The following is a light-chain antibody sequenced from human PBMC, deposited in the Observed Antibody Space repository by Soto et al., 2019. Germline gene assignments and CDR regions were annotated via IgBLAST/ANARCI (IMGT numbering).Light chain of an antibody. V-gene: IGKV3-20*01. J-gene: IGKJ4*01. CDR3: HQYDSSPLT. CDR1: QSVSSSY. CDR2: GAS. Sequence: DSVLTQSPGTLSLSPGERATLSCRASQSVSSSYLAWYQQKPGQAPRLLIYGASSRATGIPDRFSGSGSGTDFTLTISRLEPEDFAVYYCHQYDSSPLTFGGGTKGVIK.